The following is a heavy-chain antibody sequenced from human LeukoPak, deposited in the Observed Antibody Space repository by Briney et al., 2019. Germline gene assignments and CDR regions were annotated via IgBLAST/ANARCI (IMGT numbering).Heavy chain of an antibody. Sequence: SETLSLTCAVYGGSFSGYYWSWIRQPPGKGLEWIGEINHSGSTNYNPSLKSRVTISVDTSKNQFSLKLSSVTAADTAVYYCASYQSYSSSFWFDYWGQGTLVTVSS. V-gene: IGHV4-34*01. D-gene: IGHD6-13*01. CDR3: ASYQSYSSSFWFDY. CDR2: INHSGST. CDR1: GGSFSGYY. J-gene: IGHJ4*02.